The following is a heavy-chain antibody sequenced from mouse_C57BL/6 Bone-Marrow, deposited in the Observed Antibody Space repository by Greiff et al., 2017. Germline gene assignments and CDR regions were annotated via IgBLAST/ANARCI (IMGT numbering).Heavy chain of an antibody. CDR3: ARVWLGD. D-gene: IGHD2-2*01. CDR1: GYTFTSYT. Sequence: QVQLKESGAELARPGASVKMSCKASGYTFTSYTMHWVKQRPGQGLEWIGYINPSSGYTKYNQKFKDKATLTADKSSSTSYMQLSSLTSDDSAVYYCARVWLGDWGQGTLVTVSA. CDR2: INPSSGYT. J-gene: IGHJ3*01. V-gene: IGHV1-4*01.